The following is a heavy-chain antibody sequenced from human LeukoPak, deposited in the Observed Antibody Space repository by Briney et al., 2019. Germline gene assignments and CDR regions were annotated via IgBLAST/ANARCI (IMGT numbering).Heavy chain of an antibody. V-gene: IGHV3-30*18. CDR1: GFTFSSYG. D-gene: IGHD3-10*01. CDR2: IIYDGSNK. J-gene: IGHJ4*02. Sequence: PGRSLRLSWAASGFTFSSYGMHWVRQAPGKGLEWVAVIIYDGSNKYYTDSVKGRFTISRDNAKNTLYLQMNFLRADDTAVYFCAKDWGPHYASGSSYFDSWGQGTLVTVSS. CDR3: AKDWGPHYASGSSYFDS.